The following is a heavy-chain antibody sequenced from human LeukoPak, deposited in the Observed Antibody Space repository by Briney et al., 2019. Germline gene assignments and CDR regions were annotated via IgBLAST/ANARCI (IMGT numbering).Heavy chain of an antibody. CDR3: ARVGRSGYAKDY. D-gene: IGHD5-12*01. J-gene: IGHJ4*02. CDR1: GFAFSTDS. CDR2: ISSSSSTI. Sequence: GESLSLSCAASGFAFSTDSIAWVGQAPGKGLEWLSYISSSSSTIYYADSVKGRFTVSRDNAENLVYLQMNSLGAEDTAVYYCARVGRSGYAKDYWGQGTLVTVAS. V-gene: IGHV3-48*04.